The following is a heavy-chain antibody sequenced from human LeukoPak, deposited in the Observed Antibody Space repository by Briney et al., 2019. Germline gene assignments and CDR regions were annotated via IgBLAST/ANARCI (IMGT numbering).Heavy chain of an antibody. CDR1: GGSISSYY. CDR2: IYYSGST. J-gene: IGHJ4*02. Sequence: PSETLSLTCTVSGGSISSYYWSWIRQPPGKGLEWIGYIYYSGSTYYNPSLKSRVTISVDTSKNQFSLKLSSVTAADTAVYYCARVPGGYGSGSYYPYYFDYWGQGTLVTVSS. V-gene: IGHV4-59*12. CDR3: ARVPGGYGSGSYYPYYFDY. D-gene: IGHD3-10*01.